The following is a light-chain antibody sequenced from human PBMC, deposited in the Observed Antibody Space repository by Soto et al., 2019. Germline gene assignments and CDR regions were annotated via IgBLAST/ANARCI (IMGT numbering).Light chain of an antibody. Sequence: DIQMTQSPSTLSASVGDRVTITCRASQSISSWLAWYQQKPGKATKLLIYDASSLESGLPSRFSGSGSGTEFTLTISRLQADDFATYYCQHYNSYLTFGQGTRLEIK. CDR1: QSISSW. V-gene: IGKV1-5*01. CDR2: DAS. CDR3: QHYNSYLT. J-gene: IGKJ5*01.